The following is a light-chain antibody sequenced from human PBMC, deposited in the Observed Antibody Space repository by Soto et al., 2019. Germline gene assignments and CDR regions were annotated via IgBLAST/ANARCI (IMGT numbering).Light chain of an antibody. V-gene: IGLV1-40*01. CDR2: GNI. J-gene: IGLJ1*01. Sequence: QSVLTQPPSVSGAPGQRVTISCTGSSSNFGAGYDVHWYQQLPGTAPKLLIFGNINRPSGVPDRFSASKSGTSASLAITGLQAEDEADYYCQSYDSSLSAHVFGAGTKLTVL. CDR1: SSNFGAGYD. CDR3: QSYDSSLSAHV.